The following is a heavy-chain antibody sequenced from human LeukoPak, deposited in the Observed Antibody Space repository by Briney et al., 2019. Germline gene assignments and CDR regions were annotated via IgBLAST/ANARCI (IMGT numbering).Heavy chain of an antibody. J-gene: IGHJ4*02. CDR2: INHSGST. D-gene: IGHD2-15*01. Sequence: PSETLSLTCAVYGGSFSGYYWSWIRQPPGKGLEWIGEINHSGSTNYNPSLKSRVTISVDTSKNQFSLKLSSVTAADTAVYYCARVYCSGGSCYSRLRKTAVTANRYFDYWGQGTLVTVSS. V-gene: IGHV4-34*01. CDR1: GGSFSGYY. CDR3: ARVYCSGGSCYSRLRKTAVTANRYFDY.